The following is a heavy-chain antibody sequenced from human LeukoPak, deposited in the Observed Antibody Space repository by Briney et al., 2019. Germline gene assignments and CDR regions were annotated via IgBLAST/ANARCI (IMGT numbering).Heavy chain of an antibody. Sequence: PGGSLRLSCAASGFTFSSYWMHWVRQAPGKGLVWVSRIKTDGSNTNYADSVKGRFTISRDNSKNTLYLQMNSLRAEDTAVYYCAKDETFSPVVQFDYWGQGTLVTVSS. V-gene: IGHV3-74*01. D-gene: IGHD2-15*01. CDR2: IKTDGSNT. J-gene: IGHJ4*02. CDR3: AKDETFSPVVQFDY. CDR1: GFTFSSYW.